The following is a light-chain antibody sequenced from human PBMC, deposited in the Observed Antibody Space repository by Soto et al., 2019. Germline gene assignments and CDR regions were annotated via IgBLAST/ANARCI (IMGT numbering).Light chain of an antibody. Sequence: EIVMTQSPATLSVSPGERATLSCRASQSVSSNLAWYQQKPGQAPRLLIHGTSNRATGIPDRFSGSGSGTDFTLTISRLEPEDFAVYYCQQYDNSPLTFGGGTKVDIK. V-gene: IGKV3D-15*01. CDR3: QQYDNSPLT. CDR1: QSVSSN. CDR2: GTS. J-gene: IGKJ4*01.